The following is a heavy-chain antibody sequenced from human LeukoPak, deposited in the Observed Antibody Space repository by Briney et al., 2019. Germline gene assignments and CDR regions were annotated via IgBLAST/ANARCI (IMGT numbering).Heavy chain of an antibody. CDR3: ARGYYDSSGYPRYYYYGMDV. V-gene: IGHV4-59*01. J-gene: IGHJ6*01. D-gene: IGHD3-22*01. CDR2: IYYSGST. Sequence: ASETLSLTCTVSGGSISSYYWSWIRQPPGKGLEWIGYIYYSGSTNYNPSLKSRVTISVDTSKNQFSLKLSSVTAADTAVYYCARGYYDSSGYPRYYYYGMDVWGQGTTVTVSS. CDR1: GGSISSYY.